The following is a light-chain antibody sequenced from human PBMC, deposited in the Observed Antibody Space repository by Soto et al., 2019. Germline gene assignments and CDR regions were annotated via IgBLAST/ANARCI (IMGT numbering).Light chain of an antibody. CDR1: SSDVGGYNF. CDR2: DVS. Sequence: QSALTQPRSASGSPGQSVTISCTGTSSDVGGYNFVSWCQQHPGKAPKLMIYDVSKRPSGVPDRFSGSKSGNTASLTISGLQAEDEADYYCCSYAGSYTWVFGPGTKVTVL. V-gene: IGLV2-11*01. CDR3: CSYAGSYTWV. J-gene: IGLJ1*01.